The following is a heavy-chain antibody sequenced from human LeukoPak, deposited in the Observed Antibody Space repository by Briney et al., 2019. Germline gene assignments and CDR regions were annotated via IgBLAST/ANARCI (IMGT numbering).Heavy chain of an antibody. V-gene: IGHV1-18*01. Sequence: ASVKVSCKASGYTFSNYGITWVRQAPGQGLEWMGWISAYNGSTNYAQKFQGRVTMTRDTSTRTAYMELSSLRSEDTAVYYCARTVVVTAEHAFDVWGQGTMVTVSS. CDR3: ARTVVVTAEHAFDV. CDR1: GYTFSNYG. D-gene: IGHD2-21*02. CDR2: ISAYNGST. J-gene: IGHJ3*01.